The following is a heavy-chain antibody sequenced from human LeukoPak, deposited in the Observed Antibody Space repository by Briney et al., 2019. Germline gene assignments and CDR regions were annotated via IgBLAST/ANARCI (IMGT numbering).Heavy chain of an antibody. Sequence: GGSLRLSCAASGFTFSDYYMSWIRQAPGKGLEWVSYISGGGSSIYYADSVKGRFTISRDNAENSLYLQMNSLRVEDTAVYYCARYGIGYGPGANWFDPWGQGTLVTVSS. D-gene: IGHD3-10*01. CDR2: ISGGGSSI. CDR3: ARYGIGYGPGANWFDP. CDR1: GFTFSDYY. V-gene: IGHV3-11*01. J-gene: IGHJ5*02.